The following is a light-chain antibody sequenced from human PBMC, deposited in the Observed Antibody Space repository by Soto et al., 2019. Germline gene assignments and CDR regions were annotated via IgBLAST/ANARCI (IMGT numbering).Light chain of an antibody. Sequence: QSALTQPRSVSGSPGQSVTISCTGTSSDVGGYNYVSWYQQHPGKAPKLMIYDVGKRPSGVPDRFSGSKSGNTASLTISGLQAEDEGDYCCCSYAGSYTYVFGTGTKVTVL. CDR2: DVG. CDR3: CSYAGSYTYV. V-gene: IGLV2-11*01. CDR1: SSDVGGYNY. J-gene: IGLJ1*01.